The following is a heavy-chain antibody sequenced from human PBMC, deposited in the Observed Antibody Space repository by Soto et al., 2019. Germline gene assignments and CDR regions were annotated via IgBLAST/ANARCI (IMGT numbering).Heavy chain of an antibody. CDR2: IYYNGNT. D-gene: IGHD7-27*01. V-gene: IGHV4-59*11. J-gene: IGHJ4*02. Sequence: QVQLQESGPGLVKPSETLSLTCTVSGGSISNHYWCWIWQPPGKGLEWIGYIYYNGNTNYNPSLKSRVTMSVDTSKNQISLKLSSVTAADTAVYYCTRANWYSEYWGQGTLVTVSS. CDR3: TRANWYSEY. CDR1: GGSISNHY.